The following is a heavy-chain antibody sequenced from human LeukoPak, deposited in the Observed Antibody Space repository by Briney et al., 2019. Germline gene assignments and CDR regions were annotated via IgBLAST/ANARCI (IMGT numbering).Heavy chain of an antibody. CDR2: INHSGST. J-gene: IGHJ4*02. D-gene: IGHD3-10*01. V-gene: IGHV4-34*01. Sequence: PSETLSLTCAVYGGSLSGYYWSWIRQPPGKGLEWIGEINHSGSTNYNPSLKSRVTISVDTSKNQFSLKLSSVTAADTAVYYCARNRSGSYAFDYWGQGTLVTVSS. CDR3: ARNRSGSYAFDY. CDR1: GGSLSGYY.